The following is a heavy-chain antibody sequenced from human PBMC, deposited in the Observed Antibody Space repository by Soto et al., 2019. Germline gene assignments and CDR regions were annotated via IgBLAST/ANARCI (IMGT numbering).Heavy chain of an antibody. V-gene: IGHV5-51*01. Sequence: GESLKISCKGSGYRFSSSWIGWVRQMAGKGLEWMGTIYTGDSDTRCSPAFQGQVTISADKSISTAYLQWRSLKAADNAMYFCARGGFGGNPVDYWGQGTQVTVSS. CDR1: GYRFSSSW. D-gene: IGHD2-15*01. CDR3: ARGGFGGNPVDY. CDR2: IYTGDSDT. J-gene: IGHJ4*02.